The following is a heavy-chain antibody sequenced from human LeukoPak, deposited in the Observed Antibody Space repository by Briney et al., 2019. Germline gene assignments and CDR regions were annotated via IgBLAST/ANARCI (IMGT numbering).Heavy chain of an antibody. CDR2: ISSSGGTI. J-gene: IGHJ4*02. D-gene: IGHD2-21*01. Sequence: GGSLRLSCAASGFTFSSRDWMTWVRQAPGKGLEWVSYISSSGGTIHYSDSVKGRFTISRDNAKNSLYLQMNSLRAEDTAVYYCVREVRREGDQFDYWGQGTLVTVSS. CDR3: VREVRREGDQFDY. CDR1: GFTFSSRDW. V-gene: IGHV3-48*03.